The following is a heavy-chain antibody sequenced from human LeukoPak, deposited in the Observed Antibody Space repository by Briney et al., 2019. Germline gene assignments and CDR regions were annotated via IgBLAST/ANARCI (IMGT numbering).Heavy chain of an antibody. J-gene: IGHJ4*02. CDR2: ISDSAVNT. CDR1: GFTFSSYG. Sequence: QPGGSLRLSCAASGFTFSSYGMSWVRQAPGKGLEWVSAISDSAVNTYYADSVKGRFTISRDNSKNTLYLQMNSLRAEDTAVYYCARSKLVLDYWGQGTLVTVSS. V-gene: IGHV3-23*01. D-gene: IGHD6-6*01. CDR3: ARSKLVLDY.